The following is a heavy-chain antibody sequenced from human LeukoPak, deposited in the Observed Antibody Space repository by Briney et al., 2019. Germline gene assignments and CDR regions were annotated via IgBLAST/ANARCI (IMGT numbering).Heavy chain of an antibody. CDR3: ATAAYCSSTSCYSLDY. CDR2: IRYDGSNK. V-gene: IGHV3-30*02. J-gene: IGHJ4*02. Sequence: GGSLRLSCAASGFTVSSNYMSWVRQAPGKGLEWVAFIRYDGSNKYYADSVEGRFTISRDNSKNTLYLQMNSLRAEDTAVYYCATAAYCSSTSCYSLDYWGQGTLVTVSS. CDR1: GFTVSSNY. D-gene: IGHD2-2*01.